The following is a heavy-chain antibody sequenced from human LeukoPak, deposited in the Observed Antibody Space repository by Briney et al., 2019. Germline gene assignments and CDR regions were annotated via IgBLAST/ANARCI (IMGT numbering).Heavy chain of an antibody. Sequence: SGTLSLTCTFSGGSISSSSYYWGWIRQPPGKGLEWIGSIYYSGSTYYNPSLKSRVTISVDTYKNQFSLKLSSVTAADTAVYYCGSSGWYWGGFDIWGQGTVVTVSS. J-gene: IGHJ3*02. CDR2: IYYSGST. D-gene: IGHD6-19*01. V-gene: IGHV4-39*01. CDR1: GGSISSSSYY. CDR3: GSSGWYWGGFDI.